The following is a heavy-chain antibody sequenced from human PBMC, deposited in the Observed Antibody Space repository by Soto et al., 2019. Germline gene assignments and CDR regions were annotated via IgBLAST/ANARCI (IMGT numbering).Heavy chain of an antibody. V-gene: IGHV4-61*01. J-gene: IGHJ4*02. CDR2: IYYSGST. D-gene: IGHD2-8*01. CDR1: GGSVSSGSYY. Sequence: SETLSLTCTVSGGSVSSGSYYWSWIRQPPGKGLEWIGYIYYSGSTNYNPSLKSRVTISVDTSKNQFSLKLSSVTAADTAVYYCASYCTNGVCFDYWGQGTLVTVSS. CDR3: ASYCTNGVCFDY.